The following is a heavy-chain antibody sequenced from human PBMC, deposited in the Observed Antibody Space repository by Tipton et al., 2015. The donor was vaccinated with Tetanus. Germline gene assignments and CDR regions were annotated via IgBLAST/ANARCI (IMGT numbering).Heavy chain of an antibody. V-gene: IGHV5-51*01. CDR3: ARAHCTDGVCNFDF. D-gene: IGHD2-8*01. CDR1: GYIFNNYW. J-gene: IGHJ4*02. CDR2: IYPGDSDT. Sequence: MQLVQSGGEVKKPGESLKISCKGSGYIFNNYWIGWVRQKPGKGLEWMGIIYPGDSDTRYSPSFQGQVTISVDKSINTAYLQRSSLKASDTSMFYCARAHCTDGVCNFDFWGQGALVTVAS.